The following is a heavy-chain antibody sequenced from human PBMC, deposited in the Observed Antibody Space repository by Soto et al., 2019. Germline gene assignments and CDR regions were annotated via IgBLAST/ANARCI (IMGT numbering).Heavy chain of an antibody. V-gene: IGHV4-30-2*06. D-gene: IGHD5-12*01. CDR1: GASISYGGFS. CDR2: ISHLENT. Sequence: PSETLSLTCTVSGASISYGGFSWSWIRQSPGKGLEWIGYISHLENTYLHPSFKSRLTMSIDRTRNQFSLKLSSVTAADMAVYYCERGGGYDSLDYWGQGVLVTVSS. CDR3: ERGGGYDSLDY. J-gene: IGHJ4*02.